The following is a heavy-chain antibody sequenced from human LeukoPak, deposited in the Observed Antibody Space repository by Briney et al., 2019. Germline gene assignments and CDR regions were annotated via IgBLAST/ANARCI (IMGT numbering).Heavy chain of an antibody. CDR1: GYTFTGYY. Sequence: ASVKVSCKASGYTFTGYYMHWVRQAPGQGLEWMGWINPNSGGTNYAQKFQGRVTMTRDTSISTAYMELSSLRSEDTAVYYCARDPRYYDSSGYYDYWGQGTLVTVSS. V-gene: IGHV1-2*02. CDR2: INPNSGGT. CDR3: ARDPRYYDSSGYYDY. D-gene: IGHD3-22*01. J-gene: IGHJ4*02.